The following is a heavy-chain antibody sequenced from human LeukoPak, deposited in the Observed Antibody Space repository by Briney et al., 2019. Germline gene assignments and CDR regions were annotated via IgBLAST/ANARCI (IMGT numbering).Heavy chain of an antibody. CDR1: GGSISSSSYY. D-gene: IGHD3-22*01. V-gene: IGHV4-39*07. CDR3: AISPNSGYYY. Sequence: SETLSLTCTVSGGSISSSSYYWGWIRQPPGKGLEWIGSIYYSGSTDYNPSLKGRLTISLDASKNQFSLKVKSVTAADTAVYYCAISPNSGYYYWGQGTLVTVSS. CDR2: IYYSGST. J-gene: IGHJ4*02.